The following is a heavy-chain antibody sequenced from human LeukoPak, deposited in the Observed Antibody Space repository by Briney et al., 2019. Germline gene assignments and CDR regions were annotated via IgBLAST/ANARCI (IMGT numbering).Heavy chain of an antibody. Sequence: PGGSLRLSCAASGFTFSSYAMHWVRQAPGKGLEYVSAISSNGGSTYYANSVKGRFTISRDNSKNTLYLQMGSLRAEDMAVYYCARMSSTRRDWFTYFDPLGAFDIWGQGTMVTVSS. V-gene: IGHV3-64*01. J-gene: IGHJ3*02. CDR1: GFTFSSYA. CDR3: ARMSSTRRDWFTYFDPLGAFDI. D-gene: IGHD3-9*01. CDR2: ISSNGGST.